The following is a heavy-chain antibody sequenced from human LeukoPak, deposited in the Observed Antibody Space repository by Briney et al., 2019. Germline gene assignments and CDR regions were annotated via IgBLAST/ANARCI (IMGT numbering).Heavy chain of an antibody. CDR1: GFTFNTYD. Sequence: GGSLRLSCAASGFTFNTYDMNWVRQAPGKGLEWVSYISSSSSIIYYADSVKGRFTISRDNAKNSLYLQMNSLRDEDTAVYYCARGAVVTPFYFDYWGQGTLVTVSS. CDR2: ISSSSSII. J-gene: IGHJ4*02. CDR3: ARGAVVTPFYFDY. V-gene: IGHV3-48*02. D-gene: IGHD4-23*01.